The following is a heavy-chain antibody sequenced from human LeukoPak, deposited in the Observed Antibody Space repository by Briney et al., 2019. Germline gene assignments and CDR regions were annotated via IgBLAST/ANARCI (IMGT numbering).Heavy chain of an antibody. CDR3: ARGGISFVTY. Sequence: PGGSLRLSCAASGFTFSSYAMSWVRQAPGKGLEGVSAISGSGGSTYYADSVKGRFTISRDNSKNTLYLQINSLRAEDTAVYYRARGGISFVTYWGQGTLVTVSS. CDR2: ISGSGGST. J-gene: IGHJ4*02. D-gene: IGHD3-16*01. CDR1: GFTFSSYA. V-gene: IGHV3-23*01.